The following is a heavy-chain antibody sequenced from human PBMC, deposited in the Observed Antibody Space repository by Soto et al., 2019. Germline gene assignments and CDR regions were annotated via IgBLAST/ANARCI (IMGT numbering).Heavy chain of an antibody. V-gene: IGHV3-23*01. J-gene: IGHJ4*02. D-gene: IGHD3-22*01. Sequence: EVQLLESGGGLVQPGGSLSLACAASAFTFNNYAMSWVRQAPGKGLEWVSGIGGSGRTTYYADSVKGRVTISRDNSNNTLFLQMNSLRAEDTAVYYCAKSRYSDSSGDFYDYWGQGPLVTVSS. CDR2: IGGSGRTT. CDR3: AKSRYSDSSGDFYDY. CDR1: AFTFNNYA.